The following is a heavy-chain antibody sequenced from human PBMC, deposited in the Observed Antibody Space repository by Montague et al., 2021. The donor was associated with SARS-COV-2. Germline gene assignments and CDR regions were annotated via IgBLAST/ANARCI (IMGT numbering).Heavy chain of an antibody. CDR3: ARHYSATLPAVY. J-gene: IGHJ4*02. Sequence: SETLSLTCTVSGGSISSFYWSWFRQPPGKGLEWIGYISDSGSTSYNPSLTSRVTMSVDTSKNRFSLKVNSVTAADTAVYYCARHYSATLPAVYWGQGTLVTVSS. D-gene: IGHD2-15*01. CDR2: ISDSGST. CDR1: GGSISSFY. V-gene: IGHV4-59*08.